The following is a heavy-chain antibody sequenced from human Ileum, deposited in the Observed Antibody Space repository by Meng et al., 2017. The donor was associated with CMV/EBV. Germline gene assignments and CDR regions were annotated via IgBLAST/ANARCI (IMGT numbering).Heavy chain of an antibody. J-gene: IGHJ4*02. D-gene: IGHD2-8*01. V-gene: IGHV4-59*01. CDR2: IYYDGAR. Sequence: SETLSLTCTVSGASMRNYYWSWIRQPPGKGLEWIGNIYYDGARNYNPSLKSRMIILIDTYKNQFSLKVGSVTAADTAVYYCARGNRATDANFDYWGQGTLVTVSS. CDR1: GASMRNYY. CDR3: ARGNRATDANFDY.